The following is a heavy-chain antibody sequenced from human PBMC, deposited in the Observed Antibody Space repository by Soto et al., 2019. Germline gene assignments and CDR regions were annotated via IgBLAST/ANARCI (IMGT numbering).Heavy chain of an antibody. CDR3: ARGRYYGDYVFGY. V-gene: IGHV3-33*01. Sequence: QVQLVESGGGVVQPGRSLRLSCAASGFTFSSYGMHWVRQAPGTGLEWVAVIWYDGSNKYYADSVKGRFTISRDNYKNTLYLQMNSLRAEDTAVYYCARGRYYGDYVFGYWGQGTLVTVSS. J-gene: IGHJ4*02. CDR2: IWYDGSNK. D-gene: IGHD4-17*01. CDR1: GFTFSSYG.